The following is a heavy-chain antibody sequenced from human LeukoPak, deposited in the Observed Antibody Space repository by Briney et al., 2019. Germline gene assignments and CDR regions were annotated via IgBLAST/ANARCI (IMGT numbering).Heavy chain of an antibody. CDR1: GYTFTGYY. V-gene: IGHV1-2*02. CDR3: AKLHDYVWGSYRSDAFDI. CDR2: INPNSGGT. J-gene: IGHJ3*02. D-gene: IGHD3-16*02. Sequence: ASVKVSCKASGYTFTGYYMHWVRQAPGQGLEWMGWINPNSGGTNYAQKFQGRVTMTRDTSISTAYMELSRLRSDDTAVYYCAKLHDYVWGSYRSDAFDIWGQGTMVTVSS.